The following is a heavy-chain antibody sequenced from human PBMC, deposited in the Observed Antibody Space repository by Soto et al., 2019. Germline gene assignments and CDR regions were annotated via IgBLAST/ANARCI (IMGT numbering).Heavy chain of an antibody. CDR1: GGSFSGYY. D-gene: IGHD6-19*01. Sequence: SETLSLTCAVYGGSFSGYYWSWIRQPPGKGLEWIGEINHSGSTNYNPSLKSRVTISVDTSKNQFSLKLSSVTAADTAVYYCASTISGWYDYWGQGTLVTVSS. V-gene: IGHV4-34*01. CDR3: ASTISGWYDY. CDR2: INHSGST. J-gene: IGHJ4*02.